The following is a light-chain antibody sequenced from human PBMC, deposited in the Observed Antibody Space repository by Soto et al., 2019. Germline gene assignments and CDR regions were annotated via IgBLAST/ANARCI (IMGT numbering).Light chain of an antibody. Sequence: AIQMTQSPSSLSASVGDRVTITCRASQGIRNDLGWYQQKPGQAPKLLIYGASTLHSGVPSRFSGSGSGTEFTLTISSLQPEDFASYYCLQDDTYPLTFGGGTKVEIK. CDR2: GAS. V-gene: IGKV1-6*01. J-gene: IGKJ4*01. CDR1: QGIRND. CDR3: LQDDTYPLT.